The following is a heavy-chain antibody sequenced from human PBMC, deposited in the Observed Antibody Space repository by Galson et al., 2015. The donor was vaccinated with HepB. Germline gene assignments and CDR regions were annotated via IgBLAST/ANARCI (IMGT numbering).Heavy chain of an antibody. V-gene: IGHV3-74*01. CDR3: TKDQLANAFDV. Sequence: SLRLSCAASGFTFSGYWMHWVRQAPGKGLEWISRMNSAGTTTVYADSVKGRFTISRDNAKNTLYLQMNSLRADDTAVYYCTKDQLANAFDVWGQGTMVTVSS. J-gene: IGHJ3*01. CDR2: MNSAGTTT. CDR1: GFTFSGYW. D-gene: IGHD1-1*01.